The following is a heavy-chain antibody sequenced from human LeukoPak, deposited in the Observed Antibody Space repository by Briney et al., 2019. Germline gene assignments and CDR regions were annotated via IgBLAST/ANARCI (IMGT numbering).Heavy chain of an antibody. CDR2: MNPNSGNT. CDR3: AVAPGKAITYYYGMDV. CDR1: GYTFTSYD. J-gene: IGHJ6*02. V-gene: IGHV1-8*01. Sequence: ASVKVSCKASGYTFTSYDINWVRQATGQGLEWMGWMNPNSGNTGYAQKFQGRVTMTRNTSISTAYMELSSLRSEDTAVYYCAVAPGKAITYYYGMDVWGQGTTVTVSS.